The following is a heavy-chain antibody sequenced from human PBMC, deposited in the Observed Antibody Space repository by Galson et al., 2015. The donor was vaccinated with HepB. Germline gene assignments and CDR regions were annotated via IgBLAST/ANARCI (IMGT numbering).Heavy chain of an antibody. CDR1: GFTVSSNY. Sequence: SLRLSCAASGFTVSSNYMSWVRQAPGKGLEWVSVIYSGGSTYYADSVKGRFTISRDNSKNTLYLQMNSLRAEDTAVYYCARDHITERGGVRAGWGQGTLVTVSS. CDR3: ARDHITERGGVRAG. J-gene: IGHJ4*02. CDR2: IYSGGST. V-gene: IGHV3-53*01. D-gene: IGHD3-16*01.